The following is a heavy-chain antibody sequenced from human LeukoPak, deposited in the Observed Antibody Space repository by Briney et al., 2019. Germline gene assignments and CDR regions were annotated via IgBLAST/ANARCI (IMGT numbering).Heavy chain of an antibody. Sequence: GGSLRLSCAASGFIFRDSAMTWVRHAPGKGLEWVALISYSGENAYYADSVKGRFTIFRDNSENTLSLQMNSLRVEHTARYYCARDIHLSTWALGTMVTVSS. CDR1: GFIFRDSA. D-gene: IGHD5-12*01. CDR2: ISYSGENA. CDR3: ARDIHLST. J-gene: IGHJ3*01. V-gene: IGHV3-23*01.